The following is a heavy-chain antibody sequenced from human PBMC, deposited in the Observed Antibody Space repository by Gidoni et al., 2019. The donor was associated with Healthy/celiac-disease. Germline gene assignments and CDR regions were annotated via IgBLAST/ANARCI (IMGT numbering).Heavy chain of an antibody. J-gene: IGHJ5*02. CDR1: GGSISSGSYY. Sequence: QVQLQESGPGLVKPSQTLSLTCTVSGGSISSGSYYWSWMRQPAGKGLEWIGRIYTSGSTNYNPSLKSRVTMSVDTSKNQFSLKLSSVTAADTAVYYCARALYSSSSGQWFDPWGQGTLVTVSS. D-gene: IGHD6-13*01. CDR3: ARALYSSSSGQWFDP. V-gene: IGHV4-61*02. CDR2: IYTSGST.